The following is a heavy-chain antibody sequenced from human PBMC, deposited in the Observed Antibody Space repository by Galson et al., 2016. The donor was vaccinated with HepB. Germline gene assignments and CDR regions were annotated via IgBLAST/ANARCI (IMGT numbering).Heavy chain of an antibody. D-gene: IGHD5-12*01. CDR3: AKWGGSGYDWARLDY. CDR1: GFTFSSYG. J-gene: IGHJ4*02. Sequence: SLRLSCAASGFTFSSYGMHWVRQAPGKGLEWVAVISYDGSNKYYADSVKGRFTISRDNSKNTRYLQMNSLRAEDTAVYYCAKWGGSGYDWARLDYWGQGTLSPSPQ. V-gene: IGHV3-30*18. CDR2: ISYDGSNK.